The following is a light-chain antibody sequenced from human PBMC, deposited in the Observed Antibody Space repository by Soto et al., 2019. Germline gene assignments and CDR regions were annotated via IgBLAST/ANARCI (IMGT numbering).Light chain of an antibody. J-gene: IGLJ3*02. CDR2: GNN. CDR3: QSYDNSLTEWV. CDR1: SSNIGAGYD. Sequence: QSVLTQPPSVSGAPGQRVTISCTGSSSNIGAGYDVHWYQQLPGAAPKLLIYGNNNRPSGVPDRFSGSKSAISASLVITGLQADDEADYYCQSYDNSLTEWVFGGGTKVTVL. V-gene: IGLV1-40*01.